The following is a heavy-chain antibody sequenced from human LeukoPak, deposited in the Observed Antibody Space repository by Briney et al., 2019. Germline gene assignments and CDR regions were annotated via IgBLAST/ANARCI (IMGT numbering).Heavy chain of an antibody. D-gene: IGHD3-3*01. Sequence: PSETLSLTCTVSGGSISSGDYYWSWIRQPPGRGLEWIGEINHSGSTNYNPSLKSRVTISVDTSKNQFSLKLSSVTAADTAVYYCARVGGWKIRRQTYYDFWSGYPYYFDYWGQGTLVTVSS. J-gene: IGHJ4*02. CDR1: GGSISSGDYY. CDR2: INHSGST. CDR3: ARVGGWKIRRQTYYDFWSGYPYYFDY. V-gene: IGHV4-39*07.